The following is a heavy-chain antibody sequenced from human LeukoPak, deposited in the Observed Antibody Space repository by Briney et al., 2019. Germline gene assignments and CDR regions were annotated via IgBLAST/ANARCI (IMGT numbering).Heavy chain of an antibody. Sequence: PGGSLRLSCAASGFTFSSYSMNWVRQAPGKGLEWVSSISSSSSYIYYADSVKGRFTISRDNAKNSLYLQMNSLRAEDTAVYYCARDSGAYGGNHYYFDYWGQGTLVTVSS. CDR1: GFTFSSYS. D-gene: IGHD4-23*01. CDR3: ARDSGAYGGNHYYFDY. CDR2: ISSSSSYI. J-gene: IGHJ4*02. V-gene: IGHV3-21*01.